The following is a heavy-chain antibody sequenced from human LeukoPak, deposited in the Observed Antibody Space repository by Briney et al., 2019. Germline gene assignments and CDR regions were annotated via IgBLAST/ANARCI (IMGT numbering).Heavy chain of an antibody. J-gene: IGHJ5*02. V-gene: IGHV4-30-2*01. CDR3: ARVFGCSSIYCYNWFDP. D-gene: IGHD2-2*01. CDR2: IYHSGST. CDR1: GGSISSGGYY. Sequence: PSQTLSLTCTVSGGSISSGGYYWSWIRQPPGKGLEWIGYIYHSGSTNYNPSLKSRVTMSVDTSKNQFSLKLSSVTAADTAVYYCARVFGCSSIYCYNWFDPWGQGTLVTVSS.